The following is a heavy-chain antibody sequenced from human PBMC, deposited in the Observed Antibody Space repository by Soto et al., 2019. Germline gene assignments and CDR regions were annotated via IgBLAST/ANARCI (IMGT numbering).Heavy chain of an antibody. Sequence: QLQLQESGPGLVKPSETLSLIGTVSGGSIISRSHYWGWIRQPPAKGLEWIGNIQHYGNTYSKPSLKSRVTISVDTSKNQFSLRLNSVTAADTAVYYCARQGCSGDDCYSCATWFDPWGQGILVTVSS. J-gene: IGHJ5*02. CDR2: IQHYGNT. D-gene: IGHD2-15*01. CDR3: ARQGCSGDDCYSCATWFDP. V-gene: IGHV4-39*01. CDR1: GGSIISRSHY.